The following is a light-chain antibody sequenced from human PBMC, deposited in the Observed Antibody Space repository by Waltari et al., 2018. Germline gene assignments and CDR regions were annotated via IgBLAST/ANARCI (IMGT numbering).Light chain of an antibody. CDR3: ATWDGRVNGVL. Sequence: QSVLPQAPSVSGTPGQRVTISCSGTNYNIGSGPVNWYQQVPGMSPQLLIYSNDQRPSGVTARFSGYKSGTSASLAISGLQSEDEADYYCATWDGRVNGVLFGGGTKVTVL. CDR2: SND. J-gene: IGLJ2*01. CDR1: NYNIGSGP. V-gene: IGLV1-44*01.